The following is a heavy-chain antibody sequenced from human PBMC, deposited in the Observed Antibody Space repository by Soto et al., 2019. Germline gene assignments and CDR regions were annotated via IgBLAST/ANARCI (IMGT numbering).Heavy chain of an antibody. Sequence: ASVKVSCKASGYTFTSYGISWVRQAPGQRLERMGWISAYNGNTNYVQKLKGRVTMTTDTFTSTAYMELRSLRSDDTAVYYCARVQTTVVKLRPFDYWGQGTLVTVSS. CDR1: GYTFTSYG. CDR3: ARVQTTVVKLRPFDY. D-gene: IGHD4-17*01. V-gene: IGHV1-18*01. CDR2: ISAYNGNT. J-gene: IGHJ4*02.